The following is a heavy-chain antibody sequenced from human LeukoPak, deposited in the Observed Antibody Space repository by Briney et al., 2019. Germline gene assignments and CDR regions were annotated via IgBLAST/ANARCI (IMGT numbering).Heavy chain of an antibody. CDR2: ISYDGSNK. CDR1: GFTFSSYG. CDR3: AKNPSDY. J-gene: IGHJ4*02. Sequence: GGSLRLSCAASGFTFSSYGMPWVRQAPGKGLEWVAVISYDGSNKYYADSVKGRFTISRDNSKNTLYLQMNSLRAEDTAVYYCAKNPSDYWGQGTLVTVSS. V-gene: IGHV3-30*18.